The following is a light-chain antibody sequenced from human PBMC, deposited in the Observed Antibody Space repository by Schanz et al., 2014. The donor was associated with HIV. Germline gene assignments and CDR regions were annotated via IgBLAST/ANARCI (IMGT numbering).Light chain of an antibody. CDR2: EVT. CDR1: SSDVGSSNL. Sequence: QSALTQPVSVSGSPGQTITISCTGTSSDVGSSNLVSWYQQHPGSAPRLMIYEVTKRPSGVSDRFSGSKSGNTASLTISGLQAEDEADYYCSSYTSSSTLVFGGGTKLTVL. J-gene: IGLJ2*01. CDR3: SSYTSSSTLV. V-gene: IGLV2-14*02.